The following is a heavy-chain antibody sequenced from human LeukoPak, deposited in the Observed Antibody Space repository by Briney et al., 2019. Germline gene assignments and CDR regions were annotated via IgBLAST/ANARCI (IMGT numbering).Heavy chain of an antibody. Sequence: SETLSLTCTVSGGSISSSSYYWGWIRQPPGKGLEWIGSIYYSGSTYYNPSLKSRVTISVDTSKNRFSLKLSSVTAADTAVYYCARHSVDGSGSYYTDYYFDYWGQGTLVTVSS. D-gene: IGHD3-10*01. CDR3: ARHSVDGSGSYYTDYYFDY. V-gene: IGHV4-39*01. CDR1: GGSISSSSYY. J-gene: IGHJ4*02. CDR2: IYYSGST.